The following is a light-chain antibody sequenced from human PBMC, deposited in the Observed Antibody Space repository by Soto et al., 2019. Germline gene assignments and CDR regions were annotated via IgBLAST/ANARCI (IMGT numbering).Light chain of an antibody. CDR3: QRYDKSPWT. Sequence: EIVLTQSPGTLSLSPGERATLSCRASQSISSSYLAWYQQKPGQAPRLLIYGASGRATGVPDRFSGSGSGTDFTLTISRLEPEDFEVYYCQRYDKSPWTFGQGTKVDIK. CDR1: QSISSSY. V-gene: IGKV3-20*01. J-gene: IGKJ1*01. CDR2: GAS.